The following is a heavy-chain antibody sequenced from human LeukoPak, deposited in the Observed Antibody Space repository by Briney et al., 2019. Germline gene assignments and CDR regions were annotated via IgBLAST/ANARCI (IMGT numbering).Heavy chain of an antibody. CDR3: ARVEATVGFAFDI. V-gene: IGHV1-2*02. Sequence: ASVKVSCKVSGYTLTELSMHWVRQAPGQGLEWMGWMNPNSGDTKYAPKFQGRVTMTRDMSISTAYMEVNRLTSDDTAVYYCARVEATVGFAFDIWGQGTMVTVSS. CDR1: GYTLTELS. D-gene: IGHD2-21*02. CDR2: MNPNSGDT. J-gene: IGHJ3*02.